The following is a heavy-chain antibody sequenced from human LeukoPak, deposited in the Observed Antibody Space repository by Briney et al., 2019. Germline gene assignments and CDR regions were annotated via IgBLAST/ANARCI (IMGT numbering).Heavy chain of an antibody. D-gene: IGHD2-2*01. CDR1: GYSLTSHW. J-gene: IGHJ4*02. CDR3: ARSSCGSTSRPFDY. V-gene: IGHV5-51*01. CDR2: IYPGDSDT. Sequence: GESLKISCKGSGYSLTSHWIGWVRQMPGKGLEWMGIIYPGDSDTTYSPSFQGQVTISADRSINTAYLQWSSLKASDTAIYYCARSSCGSTSRPFDYWGQGTLVTVSS.